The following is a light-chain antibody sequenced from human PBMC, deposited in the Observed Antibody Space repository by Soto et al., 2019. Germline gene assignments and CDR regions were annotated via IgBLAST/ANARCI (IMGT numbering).Light chain of an antibody. CDR3: ATWDNNLIAVV. Sequence: QSALTQPPSVSAAPGQMVTISCSGSSSNIGDNFVSWYQQLPGAAPKLLIDKDNKRPSGIPDRFSGSRSGTSATLDITALQTGDEADYYCATWDNNLIAVVFGGGTKLTVL. V-gene: IGLV1-51*02. CDR2: KDN. CDR1: SSNIGDNF. J-gene: IGLJ2*01.